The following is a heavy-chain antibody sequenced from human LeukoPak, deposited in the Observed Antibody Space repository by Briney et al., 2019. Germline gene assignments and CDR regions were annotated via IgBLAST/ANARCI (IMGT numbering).Heavy chain of an antibody. D-gene: IGHD6-19*01. CDR3: ARDRLIAVAGNWFSP. Sequence: SETLSLTCTVSRGSISSYYWSWLRQPAGKGLEWIGRIYTSGSTNYNPSLKSRVTISVDKSKNQFSLKLSSVTAADTAVYYCARDRLIAVAGNWFSPWGQGTLVTVSS. V-gene: IGHV4-4*07. J-gene: IGHJ5*02. CDR2: IYTSGST. CDR1: RGSISSYY.